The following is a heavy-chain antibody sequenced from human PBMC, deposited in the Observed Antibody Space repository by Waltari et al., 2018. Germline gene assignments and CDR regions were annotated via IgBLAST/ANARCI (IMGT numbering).Heavy chain of an antibody. CDR1: GSSISRGYY. CDR3: ARAHSGSYSYVNWFDP. J-gene: IGHJ5*02. V-gene: IGHV4-38-2*01. CDR2: IYHSGST. D-gene: IGHD1-26*01. Sequence: QVQLQESGPGLVKPSETLSLTCAVSGSSISRGYYCGWIRQPPEKGLEWIGSIYHSGSTYYNPSLKSRVTISIDTSKNQFSLRLSSVTAADTAVYYCARAHSGSYSYVNWFDPWGQGTLVTVSS.